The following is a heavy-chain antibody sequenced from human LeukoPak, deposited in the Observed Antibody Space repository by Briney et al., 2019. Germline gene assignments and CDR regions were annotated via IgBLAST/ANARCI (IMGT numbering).Heavy chain of an antibody. V-gene: IGHV1-2*02. CDR2: INPNSGGT. D-gene: IGHD2-2*02. J-gene: IGHJ6*03. CDR1: GYTFTGYY. CDR3: ASCVVVPAAIEALDYYYMDV. Sequence: ASVKVSCKASGYTFTGYYMHWVRQAPGQGLEWMGWINPNSGGTNYAQKFQGRVTMTRDTYISTAYMEPSRLRSDDTAVYYCASCVVVPAAIEALDYYYMDVWGKGTTVTVSS.